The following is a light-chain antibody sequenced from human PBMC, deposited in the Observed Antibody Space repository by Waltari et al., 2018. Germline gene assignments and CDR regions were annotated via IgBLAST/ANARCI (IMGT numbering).Light chain of an antibody. V-gene: IGKV3-15*01. CDR3: QQYNNWPRT. J-gene: IGKJ1*01. CDR1: QSISSN. Sequence: EIVMTQSPVTLYVSPGERATLSCRASQSISSNFAWYQQKPGQAPRLLIYAASTRATGIPARFSGSGSGTDFTLTISGLQSEDFAIYYCQQYNNWPRTFGQGTKVEF. CDR2: AAS.